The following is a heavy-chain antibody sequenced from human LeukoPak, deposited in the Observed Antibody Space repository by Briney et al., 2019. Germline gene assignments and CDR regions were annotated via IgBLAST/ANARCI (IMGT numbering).Heavy chain of an antibody. D-gene: IGHD7-27*01. J-gene: IGHJ6*03. CDR3: ARGPSNWGYYYYYMDV. Sequence: GGSLRLSCAASGFTFSSYWMSWVRQAPGKGLEWVANIKQDGSEKYYVDSVRGRFTISRDNAKSSLYLQMNSLRAEDTAVYYCARGPSNWGYYYYYMDVWGKGTTVTVSS. CDR2: IKQDGSEK. V-gene: IGHV3-7*01. CDR1: GFTFSSYW.